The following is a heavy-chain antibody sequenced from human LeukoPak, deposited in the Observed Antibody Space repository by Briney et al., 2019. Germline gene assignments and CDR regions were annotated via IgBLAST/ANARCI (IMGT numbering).Heavy chain of an antibody. D-gene: IGHD2-15*01. CDR3: ARLAATLDYFDY. V-gene: IGHV4-39*01. CDR1: GGSISSSSYY. CDR2: MHYSGST. Sequence: SETLSLTCTVSGGSISSSSYYWGWIRQPPGKGLEWIGSMHYSGSTYNSPSLKSRVTISVDTSKNQFSLKLSFVTAADTAVYYCARLAATLDYFDYWGQGTLVTVSS. J-gene: IGHJ4*02.